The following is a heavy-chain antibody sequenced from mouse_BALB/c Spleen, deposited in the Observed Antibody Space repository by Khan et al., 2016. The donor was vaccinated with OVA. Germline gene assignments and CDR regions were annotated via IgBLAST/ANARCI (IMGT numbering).Heavy chain of an antibody. CDR1: GYTFTDYV. V-gene: IGHV1-77*01. CDR3: AKKYASWFAY. D-gene: IGHD2-10*02. CDR2: IYPGSGTT. Sequence: QVQLQQSGPELVKPGASVKMSCKASGYTFTDYVINWVKQRTGQGLEWIGEIYPGSGTTYYNEKFKGTATLTADKSSNTAYMQLSSLTSEDSAVYFGAKKYASWFAYWGHETLVTVSA. J-gene: IGHJ3*01.